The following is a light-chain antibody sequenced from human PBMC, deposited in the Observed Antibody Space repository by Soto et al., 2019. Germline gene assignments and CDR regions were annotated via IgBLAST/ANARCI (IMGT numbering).Light chain of an antibody. CDR2: SAS. CDR3: QQYKGWPTT. J-gene: IGKJ1*01. Sequence: EIVMTQSPATLSVSLGERATLSCRASQSLSSTVAWHQQRFGQAPRLLIYSASTRATGVPVRFSGSGSGTDFTLTITSLQSEDFGVYYCQQYKGWPTTFGQGTKVEV. CDR1: QSLSST. V-gene: IGKV3-15*01.